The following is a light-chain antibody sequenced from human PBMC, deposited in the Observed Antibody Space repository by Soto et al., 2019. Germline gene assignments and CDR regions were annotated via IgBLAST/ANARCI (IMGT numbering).Light chain of an antibody. CDR3: QQFGGSSRT. V-gene: IGKV3-20*01. CDR1: QSLGGN. CDR2: GAS. Sequence: EIVMTQSPATLAVSPGDTATLSCRASQSLGGNLAWYQQKPGQGPRLLIYGASFRATGIPDRFSGSGSGTDFTLPITRLEPEDFAVYYCQQFGGSSRTFGQGTKVDI. J-gene: IGKJ1*01.